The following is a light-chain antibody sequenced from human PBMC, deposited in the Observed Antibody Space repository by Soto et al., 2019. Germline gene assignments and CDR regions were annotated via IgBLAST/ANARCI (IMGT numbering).Light chain of an antibody. Sequence: DIQMTQSPSTLSASVGDRVTITCRASQSISSWLDWYQQKPGKAPKLLIYDASSLESGVPSRFRGSGSGTEFTLTISSLQPDDFATYYYQQYDSYWTFGQGTKVDIK. V-gene: IGKV1-5*01. J-gene: IGKJ1*01. CDR3: QQYDSYWT. CDR2: DAS. CDR1: QSISSW.